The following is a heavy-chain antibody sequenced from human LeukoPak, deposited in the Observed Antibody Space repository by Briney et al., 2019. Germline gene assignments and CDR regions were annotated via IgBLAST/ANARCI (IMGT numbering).Heavy chain of an antibody. Sequence: SETLPLTCRASGASVSNYYWSWIRQSPGKGLEWIGFFHYSGSTNYNPSLNSRVTTSIDTSMNQLSLTLVSVTAADTAVYFCARHHDGGPKLRLDFWGLGVLVTVSS. CDR3: ARHHDGGPKLRLDF. J-gene: IGHJ4*02. CDR1: GASVSNYY. D-gene: IGHD2-15*01. CDR2: FHYSGST. V-gene: IGHV4-59*08.